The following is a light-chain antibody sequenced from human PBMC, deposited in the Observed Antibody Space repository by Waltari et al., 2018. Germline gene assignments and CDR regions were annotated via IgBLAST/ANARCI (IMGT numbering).Light chain of an antibody. CDR3: MQALQFIT. Sequence: DIVMTQSPLSLSVTPGEPASISCRSSRSLLRNSEYNSLDWYLQRPGQSPQLLIYMGSNRAAGVPDRFSGSGSGTDFTLKISRVEAEDVGVYYCMQALQFITFGQGTRLEIK. CDR1: RSLLRNSEYNS. CDR2: MGS. V-gene: IGKV2-28*01. J-gene: IGKJ5*01.